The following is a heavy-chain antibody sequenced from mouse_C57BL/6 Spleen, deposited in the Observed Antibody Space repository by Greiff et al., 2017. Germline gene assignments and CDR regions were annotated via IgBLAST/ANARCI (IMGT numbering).Heavy chain of an antibody. CDR2: INPNNGGT. J-gene: IGHJ1*03. V-gene: IGHV1-53*01. D-gene: IGHD1-1*01. CDR1: GYTFTSYW. Sequence: VQLQQPGTELVKPGASVKLSCKASGYTFTSYWMHWVKQRPGQGLEWIGDINPNNGGTIYNQKFKGKATLTVDKSSSTAYMELRSLTSEDTAVYYCARYYYWYFDVWGTGTTVTVSS. CDR3: ARYYYWYFDV.